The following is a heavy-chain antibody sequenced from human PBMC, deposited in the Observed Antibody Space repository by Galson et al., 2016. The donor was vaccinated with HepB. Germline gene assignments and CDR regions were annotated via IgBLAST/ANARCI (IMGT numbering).Heavy chain of an antibody. D-gene: IGHD3-22*01. Sequence: QSGAEVKKAGESLTMSCQGSGYSFRNYWIAWVRQMPGKGLEWMGSMYPGDSETRYSPSFQGQVTLSGDKSISTAYLQWSSLRASDTAIYYCARHRGAGSSGYYCAFDYWGQGSLVTVSS. CDR3: ARHRGAGSSGYYCAFDY. CDR2: MYPGDSET. J-gene: IGHJ4*02. CDR1: GYSFRNYW. V-gene: IGHV5-51*01.